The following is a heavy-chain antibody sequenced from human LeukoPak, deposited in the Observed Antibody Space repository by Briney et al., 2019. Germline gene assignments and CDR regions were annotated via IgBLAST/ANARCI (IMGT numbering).Heavy chain of an antibody. J-gene: IGHJ4*02. V-gene: IGHV4-59*08. CDR3: ARQTQFLDY. Sequence: SETLSLTCTVSGGSISSYYWSWIRQPPGKGLEWIGYISYSGSTNYNPSLKSRLTISLDTSKNQFSLKLSSVTAADTAVYYCARQTQFLDYRGQGTLVTVSS. CDR2: ISYSGST. CDR1: GGSISSYY.